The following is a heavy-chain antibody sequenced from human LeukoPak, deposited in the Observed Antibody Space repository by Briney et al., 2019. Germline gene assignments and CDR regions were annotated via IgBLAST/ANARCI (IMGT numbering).Heavy chain of an antibody. CDR1: GGSFSGYY. CDR3: ARALYRRIDY. CDR2: INHSGST. J-gene: IGHJ4*02. Sequence: SETLSLTCAVYGGSFSGYYWSWIRQPPGKGLEWIGEINHSGSTNYNPSLKSRVTISVDTSKNQFSLKLSSVTAADTAVYYCARALYRRIDYWGQGTLVTVSS. V-gene: IGHV4-34*01. D-gene: IGHD2-15*01.